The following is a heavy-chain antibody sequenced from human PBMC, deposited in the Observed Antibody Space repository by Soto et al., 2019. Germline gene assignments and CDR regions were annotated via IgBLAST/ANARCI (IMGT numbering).Heavy chain of an antibody. CDR3: ASQHYYDSSGYYVVY. Sequence: TVFEGSIVDLGDRRVFIHKPPGKGLEWIGNIHYSGSTYYDSSLKSRVTISVDTSKNQFSLKLSSVTAEDTAVYYCASQHYYDSSGYYVVYCGQGTLVTVSS. D-gene: IGHD3-22*01. CDR1: EGSIVDLGDR. V-gene: IGHV4-39*01. CDR2: IHYSGST. J-gene: IGHJ4*02.